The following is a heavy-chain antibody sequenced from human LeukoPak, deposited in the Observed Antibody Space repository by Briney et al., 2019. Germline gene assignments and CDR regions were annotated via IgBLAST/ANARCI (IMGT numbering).Heavy chain of an antibody. J-gene: IGHJ4*02. CDR3: AMSTVFDY. D-gene: IGHD4-17*01. CDR2: ISSSSSYI. CDR1: GFTFSSYS. V-gene: IGHV3-21*01. Sequence: GGSLRLSCAASGFTFSSYSVNWVRQAPGKGVEWVSSISSSSSYIYYADSVKGRFTISRDNAKNSLYLQMNSLRVEDTALYYCAMSTVFDYWGQGTLVTVSS.